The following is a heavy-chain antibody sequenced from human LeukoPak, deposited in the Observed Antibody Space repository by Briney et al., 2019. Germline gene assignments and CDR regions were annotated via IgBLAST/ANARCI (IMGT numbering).Heavy chain of an antibody. CDR1: GFTFSSYA. D-gene: IGHD3-9*01. Sequence: GGSLRLSCAASGFTFSSYAMSWVRQAPGKGLEWVSAISGSGGSTYYADSVKGRFTISRDNSKNTLYLQMNSLRAEDTAVYYCAKTAGVYDILTGYYDAWDYWGQGTLVTVSS. CDR2: ISGSGGST. CDR3: AKTAGVYDILTGYYDAWDY. J-gene: IGHJ4*02. V-gene: IGHV3-23*01.